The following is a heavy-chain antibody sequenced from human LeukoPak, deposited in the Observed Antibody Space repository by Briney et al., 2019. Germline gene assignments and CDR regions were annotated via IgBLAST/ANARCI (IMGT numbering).Heavy chain of an antibody. J-gene: IGHJ4*02. D-gene: IGHD3-16*01. CDR3: ARRSSSGGYYFDS. Sequence: GESLKISFKGSGYSFSSYWIGWVRQMPGKGPEWMVIIYPGDSDIKYSPSFEGQVTISADKSNSTAYLQWSGLKASDTAMYYCARRSSSGGYYFDSWGQGTLVTVSS. CDR2: IYPGDSDI. CDR1: GYSFSSYW. V-gene: IGHV5-51*01.